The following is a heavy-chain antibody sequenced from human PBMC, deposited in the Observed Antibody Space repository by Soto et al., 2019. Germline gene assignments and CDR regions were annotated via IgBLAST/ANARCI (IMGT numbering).Heavy chain of an antibody. CDR2: ISGSGGST. CDR3: AKYYDSSYYYGTDV. D-gene: IGHD3-3*01. Sequence: GGSLRLSCAASGFTFSSYAMSWVRQAPGKGLEWVSAISGSGGSTYYADSVKGRFTISRDNSKNTLYLQMNSLRAEDTAVYYCAKYYDSSYYYGTDVWRQGPTVTVS. V-gene: IGHV3-23*01. J-gene: IGHJ6*02. CDR1: GFTFSSYA.